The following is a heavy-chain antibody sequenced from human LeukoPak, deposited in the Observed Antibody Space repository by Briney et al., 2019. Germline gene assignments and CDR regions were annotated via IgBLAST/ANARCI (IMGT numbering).Heavy chain of an antibody. D-gene: IGHD2-15*01. CDR3: AKSRIVDRRGYFDY. Sequence: PGGSLRLSCAASGFTFSDYYMSWIRQAPGKGLEWVSYISSSGSTIYYADSVKGRFTISRDNAKNSLYLQMHSLGAEGTAVYYCAKSRIVDRRGYFDYWGQGTLVTVSS. V-gene: IGHV3-11*01. CDR1: GFTFSDYY. J-gene: IGHJ4*02. CDR2: ISSSGSTI.